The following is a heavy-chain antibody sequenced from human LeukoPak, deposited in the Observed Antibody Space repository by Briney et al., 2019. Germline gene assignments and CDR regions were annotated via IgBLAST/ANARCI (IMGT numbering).Heavy chain of an antibody. J-gene: IGHJ3*02. Sequence: PGGSLRLSCAASGFTFSSYAMSWVRQAPGKGLEWVSAISGSGGSTYYADSVKGRFTISRDNSKNTLYLQMNSLRAEDTAVYYCAKEGSGSYYYGRGAFDIWGQGTMVTVSS. CDR3: AKEGSGSYYYGRGAFDI. CDR1: GFTFSSYA. V-gene: IGHV3-23*01. CDR2: ISGSGGST. D-gene: IGHD1-26*01.